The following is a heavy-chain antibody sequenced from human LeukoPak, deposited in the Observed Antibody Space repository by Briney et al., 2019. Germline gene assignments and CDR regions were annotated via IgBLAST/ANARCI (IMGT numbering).Heavy chain of an antibody. CDR3: ATPTTYSSGWHRYFDL. V-gene: IGHV4-39*01. D-gene: IGHD6-19*01. CDR1: GGSISSSSYY. J-gene: IGHJ2*01. CDR2: IYYSGST. Sequence: PSETLSLTCTASGGSISSSSYYWGWIRQPPGKGLEWIGSIYYSGSTYYNPSLKSRVTISVDTSKNQFSLKLSSVTAADTAVYYCATPTTYSSGWHRYFDLWGRGTLVTVSS.